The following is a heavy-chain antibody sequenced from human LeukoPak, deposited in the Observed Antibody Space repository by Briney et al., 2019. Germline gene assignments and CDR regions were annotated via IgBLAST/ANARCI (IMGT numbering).Heavy chain of an antibody. CDR2: ISGGGEGT. D-gene: IGHD6-13*01. J-gene: IGHJ6*02. CDR3: ARTIAQYTNTWLYYYYGLDV. CDR1: GFSFRSFA. Sequence: GGSLRLSCTASGFSFRSFAMSWVRQAPGQGLEGVSSISGGGEGTYYAGSVKGRFTISRDDSETTLYLQRNSLGADDTALYYCARTIAQYTNTWLYYYYGLDVWGQGTTVTVSS. V-gene: IGHV3-23*01.